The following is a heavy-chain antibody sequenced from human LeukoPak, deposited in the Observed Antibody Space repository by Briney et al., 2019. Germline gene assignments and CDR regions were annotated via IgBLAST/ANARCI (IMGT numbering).Heavy chain of an antibody. CDR2: IIPIIGVG. J-gene: IGHJ6*02. Sequence: SVKVSCKASGGSFSSYGFSWVRQAPGQGLEWMGRIIPIIGVGKYAQKFQGRVTMTEDTSTDTAYMELSSLRSEDTAVYYCATMQQLGLGYYGMDVWGQGTTVTVSS. CDR3: ATMQQLGLGYYGMDV. D-gene: IGHD6-13*01. CDR1: GGSFSSYG. V-gene: IGHV1-69*04.